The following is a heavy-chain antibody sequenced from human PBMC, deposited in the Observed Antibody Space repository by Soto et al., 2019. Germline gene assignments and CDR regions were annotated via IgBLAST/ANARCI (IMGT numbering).Heavy chain of an antibody. V-gene: IGHV3-53*02. D-gene: IGHD3-22*01. J-gene: IGHJ4*02. CDR2: IYSGGST. CDR1: GFTVSTNY. CDR3: ARRSSGYPYYFDY. Sequence: EVQLVETGGGLIQPGGSLRLSCAASGFTVSTNYMSWVRQAPGKGLEWVSLIYSGGSTYYADSVKGRFTISSDNSKNTLYLQLNSLRAEDTAVYYCARRSSGYPYYFDYWGQGTLVTVSS.